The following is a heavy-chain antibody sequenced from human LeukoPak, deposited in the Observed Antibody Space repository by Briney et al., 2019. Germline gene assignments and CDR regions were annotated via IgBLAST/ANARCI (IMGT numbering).Heavy chain of an antibody. V-gene: IGHV4-38-2*02. CDR3: AGGESAYYCYMDV. Sequence: SETLSLTCTVSGYSISSGYYWGWIRQPPGKGLEWIGSIYHSGSTYYNPSLKSRVTISVDTSKNQFSLKLSSVTAADTAVYYCAGGESAYYCYMDVWGKGTTVTVSS. D-gene: IGHD3-10*01. CDR2: IYHSGST. J-gene: IGHJ6*03. CDR1: GYSISSGYY.